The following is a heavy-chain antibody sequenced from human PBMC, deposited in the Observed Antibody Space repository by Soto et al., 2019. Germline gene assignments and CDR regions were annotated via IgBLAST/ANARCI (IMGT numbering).Heavy chain of an antibody. CDR2: MSSSVSYI. V-gene: IGHV3-21*05. CDR1: GLTFRSYS. CDR3: ATSCDSASCYWNYH. J-gene: IGHJ5*02. D-gene: IGHD2-2*01. Sequence: EVQLVESGGGLVKPGGSLRLSCAASGLTFRSYSVNWVRQAPGKGLERVLHMSSSVSYILYAESMRGRFTISRDNAKNSLYLQTNSLRAEDTAVYYCATSCDSASCYWNYHWGQGTLVTVSS.